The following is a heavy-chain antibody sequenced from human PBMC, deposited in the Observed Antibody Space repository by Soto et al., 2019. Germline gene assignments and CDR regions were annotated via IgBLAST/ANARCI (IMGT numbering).Heavy chain of an antibody. CDR1: GGSISSGGYY. CDR2: IYYSGST. D-gene: IGHD5-18*01. J-gene: IGHJ6*02. CDR3: ASGGYSYGQGYYGMDV. Sequence: QVQLQESGPGLVKPSQTLSLTCTVSGGSISSGGYYWSWIRQHPGKGLEWIGYIYYSGSTYYNPSLKSRVTISVDTSKNQFSLKLSSVTAADTAVYYCASGGYSYGQGYYGMDVWGQGTTVTVSS. V-gene: IGHV4-31*03.